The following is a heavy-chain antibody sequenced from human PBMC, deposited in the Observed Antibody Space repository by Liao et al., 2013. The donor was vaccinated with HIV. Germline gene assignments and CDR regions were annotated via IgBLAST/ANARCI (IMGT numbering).Heavy chain of an antibody. CDR1: GGSFSGDY. D-gene: IGHD3-10*01. J-gene: IGHJ4*02. CDR3: AGGSYSVFDY. V-gene: IGHV4-34*01. CDR2: VNHSGST. Sequence: QVQLQQWGAGLLKPSETLSLTCAVYGGSFSGDYWNWIRQPPREGAWSGLGKVNHSGSTNYNPSLKSRVTISVDTSKKQFSLRLNSVTAADTAVYYCAGGSYSVFDYWGQGTLVTVSS.